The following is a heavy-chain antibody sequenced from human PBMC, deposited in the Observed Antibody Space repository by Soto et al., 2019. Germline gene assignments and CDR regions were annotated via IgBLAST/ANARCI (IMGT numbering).Heavy chain of an antibody. D-gene: IGHD3-10*01. V-gene: IGHV3-23*01. CDR3: AKDLGVRGVTTYMDV. CDR1: GFTFSSYA. J-gene: IGHJ6*03. CDR2: ISGSGGST. Sequence: GGSLRLSCAASGFTFSSYAMSWVRQAPGKGLEWVSAISGSGGSTYYADSVKGRFTISRDNSKNTLYLQMNSLRAEDTAVYYCAKDLGVRGVTTYMDVWGKGTTVTVSS.